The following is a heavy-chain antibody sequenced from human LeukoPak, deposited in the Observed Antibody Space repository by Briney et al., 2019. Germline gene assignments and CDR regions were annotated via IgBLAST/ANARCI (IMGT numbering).Heavy chain of an antibody. Sequence: SETLSLTCAVSGGSISSNSYHWGWIRQPPGKGLEWIGSIYYSGSTYYNPSLKSRVTISVDTSKNQFSLKLSSVTAADTAVYYCARDHSGIAAAGPDYYYYYYMDVWGKGTTVTVSS. V-gene: IGHV4-39*02. D-gene: IGHD6-13*01. CDR2: IYYSGST. CDR3: ARDHSGIAAAGPDYYYYYYMDV. J-gene: IGHJ6*03. CDR1: GGSISSNSYH.